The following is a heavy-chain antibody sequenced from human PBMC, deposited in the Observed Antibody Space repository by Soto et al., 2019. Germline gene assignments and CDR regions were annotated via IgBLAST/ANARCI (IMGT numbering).Heavy chain of an antibody. CDR3: ARVGGSRTTGFDY. CDR1: GGYISSDY. Sequence: QVQLQESGPGLVKPSETLSLTCTVSGGYISSDYWSWMRQSPEKGLEWIGDICDSGSTGYNPSLKSRITISVDMSKNQFSLKMSSVTAADTAVYYCARVGGSRTTGFDYWGQGTLVTVSS. D-gene: IGHD1-1*01. V-gene: IGHV4-59*01. CDR2: ICDSGST. J-gene: IGHJ4*02.